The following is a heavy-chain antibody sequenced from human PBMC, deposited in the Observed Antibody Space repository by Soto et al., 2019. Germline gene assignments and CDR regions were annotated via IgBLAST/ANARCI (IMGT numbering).Heavy chain of an antibody. V-gene: IGHV3-23*01. CDR2: ISGSGGST. D-gene: IGHD3-3*01. Sequence: HPGGSLRLSCEASGFTFSSYAMSWVRQAPGKGLEWVSAISGSGGSTYYADSVKGRFTISRDNSKNTLYLQMNSLRAEDTAVYYCAKDKPRGEITIFGVAPSDWGQGTLVTVSS. CDR3: AKDKPRGEITIFGVAPSD. CDR1: GFTFSSYA. J-gene: IGHJ4*02.